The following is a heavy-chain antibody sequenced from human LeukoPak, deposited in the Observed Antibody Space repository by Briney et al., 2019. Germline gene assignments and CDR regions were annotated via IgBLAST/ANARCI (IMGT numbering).Heavy chain of an antibody. CDR3: AKDQYDYVWGSYRFFPSYFDY. CDR1: GFTFSNYG. V-gene: IGHV3-23*01. Sequence: GGSLRLSCAASGFTFSNYGMSWVRQAPGKGLEWVSGISGSGGSRYYADSVKGRFTISRDNSKNTLYLQMNSLRAEDTAVYYCAKDQYDYVWGSYRFFPSYFDYWGQGTLVTVSS. D-gene: IGHD3-16*02. J-gene: IGHJ4*02. CDR2: ISGSGGSR.